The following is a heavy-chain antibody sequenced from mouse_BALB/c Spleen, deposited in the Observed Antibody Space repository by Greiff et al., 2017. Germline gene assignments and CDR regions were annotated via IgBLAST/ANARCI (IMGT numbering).Heavy chain of an antibody. Sequence: VQLQQSGAELMKPGASVKISCKATGYTFSSYWIEWVKQRPGHGLEWIGEILPGSGSTNYNEKFKGKATFTADTSSNTAYMQLSSLTSEDSAVYYCARTPYGNYAGFAYWGQGTLVTVSA. V-gene: IGHV1-9*01. D-gene: IGHD2-1*01. CDR2: ILPGSGST. CDR1: GYTFSSYW. J-gene: IGHJ3*01. CDR3: ARTPYGNYAGFAY.